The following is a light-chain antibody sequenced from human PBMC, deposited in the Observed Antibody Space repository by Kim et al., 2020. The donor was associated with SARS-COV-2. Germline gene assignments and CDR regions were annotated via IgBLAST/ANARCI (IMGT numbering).Light chain of an antibody. CDR3: AAWDDSLNRLA. CDR2: TKN. Sequence: QSVLTQLPSASGAPGQRVTICCSGSSSNIGSNTVNWYQQLPGTAPKLLIHTKNQRPSGVPGRFSASKSGTSASLAISGLQSEDEADYYCAAWDDSLNRLAFRGGTQLTVL. V-gene: IGLV1-44*01. CDR1: SSNIGSNT. J-gene: IGLJ2*01.